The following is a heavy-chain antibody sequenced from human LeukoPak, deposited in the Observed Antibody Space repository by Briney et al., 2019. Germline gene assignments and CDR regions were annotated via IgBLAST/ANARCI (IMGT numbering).Heavy chain of an antibody. J-gene: IGHJ4*02. CDR3: TRDTEGTLDY. D-gene: IGHD2-8*02. CDR2: IKRDGSTK. CDR1: GFTFTNSW. Sequence: GGPLRLSCSASGFTFTNSWMAWVRQAPGKGLEWVANIKRDGSTKHYADSLKGRFTISRDNPKNSLYLQMNNLRADDTAIYYCTRDTEGTLDYWGQGILVIVAS. V-gene: IGHV3-7*01.